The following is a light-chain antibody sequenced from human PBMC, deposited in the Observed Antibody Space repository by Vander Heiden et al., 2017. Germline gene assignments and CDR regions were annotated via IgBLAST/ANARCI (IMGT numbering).Light chain of an antibody. CDR2: EVS. V-gene: IGLV2-23*02. Sequence: SALTQPATVSGSPGQSITISCTGTSSDVGSYNLVSWYQQHAGKAHNLMIYEVSKRPSGVSNRFAGSKSGNTASLTISGLQAEDEADYYCCSYAGSSTVVFGGGTKLTVL. CDR1: SSDVGSYNL. J-gene: IGLJ2*01. CDR3: CSYAGSSTVV.